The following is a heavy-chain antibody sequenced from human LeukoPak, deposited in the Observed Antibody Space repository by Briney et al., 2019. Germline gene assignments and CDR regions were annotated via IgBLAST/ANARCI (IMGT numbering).Heavy chain of an antibody. Sequence: GASVKVSCKASGGTFSSYTISWVRQAPGQGLEWMGGIIPIFGTANYAQKFQGRVTITRNTSISTAYMELSSLRSEDTALYYCAREGYGDYASAFDIWGQGTMVTVSS. J-gene: IGHJ3*02. V-gene: IGHV1-69*05. D-gene: IGHD4-17*01. CDR2: IIPIFGTA. CDR3: AREGYGDYASAFDI. CDR1: GGTFSSYT.